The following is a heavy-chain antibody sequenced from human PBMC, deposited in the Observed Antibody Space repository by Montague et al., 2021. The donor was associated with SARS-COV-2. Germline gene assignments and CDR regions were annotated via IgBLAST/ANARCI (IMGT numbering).Heavy chain of an antibody. D-gene: IGHD6-13*01. J-gene: IGHJ4*02. CDR3: ATYSSSWFSHFDS. V-gene: IGHV4-4*09. CDR2: GT. Sequence: GTNSNPSLKSRVTISADTSKNQISLNLRSVTAADTAIYYCATYSSSWFSHFDSWGQGTPVT.